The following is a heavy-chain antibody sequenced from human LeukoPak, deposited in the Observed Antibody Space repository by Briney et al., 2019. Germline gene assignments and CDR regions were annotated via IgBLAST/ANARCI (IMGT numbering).Heavy chain of an antibody. Sequence: GESLKISCKGSGYSFTSYWIGWVRQMPGKGLEWMGIIYPGDSDTRYRPSFQGQVTISADKSISTAYLQWSSLKASDTAMYYCARQGARYCSSTSCFGDPWGQGTLVTVSS. D-gene: IGHD2-2*01. CDR3: ARQGARYCSSTSCFGDP. CDR2: IYPGDSDT. CDR1: GYSFTSYW. J-gene: IGHJ5*02. V-gene: IGHV5-51*01.